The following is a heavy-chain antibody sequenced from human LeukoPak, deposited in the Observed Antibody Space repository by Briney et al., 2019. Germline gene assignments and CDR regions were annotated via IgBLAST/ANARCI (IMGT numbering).Heavy chain of an antibody. CDR2: IKQDGSEK. CDR3: ARDLVWNDFEGEEGGQDY. J-gene: IGHJ4*02. V-gene: IGHV3-7*01. D-gene: IGHD1-1*01. CDR1: GFTFSSYW. Sequence: SGGSLRLSCAASGFTFSSYWMHWVRQAPGKGLEWVANIKQDGSEKYYVDSVKGRLTISRDNAKNSLYLQMNSLRAEDTAVYYRARDLVWNDFEGEEGGQDYWGQGTLVTVSS.